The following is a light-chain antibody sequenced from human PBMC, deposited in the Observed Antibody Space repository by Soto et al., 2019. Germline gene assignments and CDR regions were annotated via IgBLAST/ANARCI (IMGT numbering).Light chain of an antibody. CDR3: QSYDSSLSGYV. CDR1: SSNIGAGYD. Sequence: QSVLTQPPSVSGAPGQRVTISCTGSSSNIGAGYDVHWCQQLPGTAPKLLIYGNSNRPSGVPDRFSGSKSGTSASLAITGLQAEDEADYYCQSYDSSLSGYVFXTGTKVTVL. J-gene: IGLJ1*01. CDR2: GNS. V-gene: IGLV1-40*01.